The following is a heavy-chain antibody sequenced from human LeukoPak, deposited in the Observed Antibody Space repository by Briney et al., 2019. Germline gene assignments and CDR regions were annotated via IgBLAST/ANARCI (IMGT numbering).Heavy chain of an antibody. V-gene: IGHV3-7*01. CDR3: AREEGAAAGPFDY. CDR1: GFIFSTYW. J-gene: IGHJ4*02. CDR2: IKQDGSEK. Sequence: GGSLRLSCAASGFIFSTYWMSWVRQAPGKGLEWVANIKQDGSEKYYVDSVKGRFTISRDNAKNSLYLQMNSLRAEDTAVYYCAREEGAAAGPFDYWGQGTLVTVSS. D-gene: IGHD6-13*01.